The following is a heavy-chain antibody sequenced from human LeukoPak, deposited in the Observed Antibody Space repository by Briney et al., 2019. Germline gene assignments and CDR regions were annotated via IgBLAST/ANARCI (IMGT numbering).Heavy chain of an antibody. CDR3: ARDRRYYGIDV. Sequence: SETLSLTCTVSGGPINSYYWSWIRQPPGKGLEWIGYIYYSGSTNCNPSLKSRVTISVDTSKTQFSLKLSSVTAADTAIYYCARDRRYYGIDVWGQGTTITVSS. D-gene: IGHD2-15*01. CDR2: IYYSGST. CDR1: GGPINSYY. V-gene: IGHV4-59*01. J-gene: IGHJ6*02.